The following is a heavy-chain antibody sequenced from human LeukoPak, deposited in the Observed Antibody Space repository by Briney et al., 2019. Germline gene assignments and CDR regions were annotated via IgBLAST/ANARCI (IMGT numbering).Heavy chain of an antibody. D-gene: IGHD1-1*01. CDR2: IRSKAYGETA. CDR3: TRDRGAYNLYDY. Sequence: GGSLRLSCTASGFTFGDYAMSWIRQAPGKGLEWVGFIRSKAYGETADCAASVKGRFTISRDDSKAIAYLQMNSLKTEDTAVYHCTRDRGAYNLYDYWGQGTLVTVSS. V-gene: IGHV3-49*03. CDR1: GFTFGDYA. J-gene: IGHJ4*02.